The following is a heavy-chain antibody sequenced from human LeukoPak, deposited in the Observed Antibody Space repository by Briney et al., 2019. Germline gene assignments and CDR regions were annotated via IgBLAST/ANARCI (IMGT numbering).Heavy chain of an antibody. CDR1: GFTFSSYE. CDR3: ARVDWMIGAFDI. D-gene: IGHD3-22*01. Sequence: GGSLRLSCAASGFTFSSYEMNWVRQAPGKGLEWVSYISSSGGTIYYTDSVRGRFTISRDNAKNSLYLQMNSLRAEDTAVYYCARVDWMIGAFDIWGQGTMVTVSS. V-gene: IGHV3-48*03. J-gene: IGHJ3*02. CDR2: ISSSGGTI.